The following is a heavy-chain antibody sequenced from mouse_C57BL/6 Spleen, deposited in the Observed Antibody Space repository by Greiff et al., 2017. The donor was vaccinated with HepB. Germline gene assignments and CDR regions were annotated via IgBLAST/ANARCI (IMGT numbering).Heavy chain of an antibody. CDR1: GYSITSGYY. J-gene: IGHJ1*03. Sequence: EVQLQQSGPGLVKPSQSLSLTCSVTGYSITSGYYWNWIRQFPGNKLEWMGYISYDGSNNYNPSLKNRISITRDTSKNQFFLKLNSVTTEDTATYYCARGLPPYYGNPWYFDVWGTGTTVTVSS. D-gene: IGHD1-1*01. V-gene: IGHV3-6*01. CDR2: ISYDGSN. CDR3: ARGLPPYYGNPWYFDV.